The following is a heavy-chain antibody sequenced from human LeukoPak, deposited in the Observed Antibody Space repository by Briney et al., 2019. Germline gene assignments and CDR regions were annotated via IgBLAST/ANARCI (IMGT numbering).Heavy chain of an antibody. D-gene: IGHD5-24*01. J-gene: IGHJ4*02. CDR2: ISSSSSTI. CDR1: GFTFSCYS. V-gene: IGHV3-48*04. Sequence: GGSLRLSCAASGFTFSCYSMNWVRQAPGKGLEWVSYISSSSSTIYYADSVKGRFTISRDNAKNSLYLQMNSLRAEDTAVYYCARDLPGVDGYNLGYWGQGTLVTVSS. CDR3: ARDLPGVDGYNLGY.